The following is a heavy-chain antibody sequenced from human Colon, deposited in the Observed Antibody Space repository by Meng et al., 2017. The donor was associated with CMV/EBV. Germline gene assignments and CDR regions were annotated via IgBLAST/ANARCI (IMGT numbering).Heavy chain of an antibody. V-gene: IGHV1-3*04. CDR3: ATNAFDY. CDR2: ISTDNGDT. D-gene: IGHD2-8*01. J-gene: IGHJ4*02. CDR1: GYTFTSYP. Sequence: SVKISCKASGYTFTSYPMHWVRQAPGQSLEWMGWISTDNGDTRFSQHLQGRVTISTDTSATTAYMELSSLRLDDTAIYYCATNAFDYWGQGTLVTVSS.